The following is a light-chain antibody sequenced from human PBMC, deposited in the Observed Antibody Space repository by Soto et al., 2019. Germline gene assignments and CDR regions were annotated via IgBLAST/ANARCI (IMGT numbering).Light chain of an antibody. Sequence: DIQMTQSPSTLSGSVGDRVTITCRASQTISSWLAWYQQKPGKAPKLLIYKASTLKSGFPSRFSGSGSGTEFTLTISSLQPDDFATYYCQHYNRYSEAFGQGTKVELK. CDR2: KAS. J-gene: IGKJ1*01. CDR1: QTISSW. CDR3: QHYNRYSEA. V-gene: IGKV1-5*03.